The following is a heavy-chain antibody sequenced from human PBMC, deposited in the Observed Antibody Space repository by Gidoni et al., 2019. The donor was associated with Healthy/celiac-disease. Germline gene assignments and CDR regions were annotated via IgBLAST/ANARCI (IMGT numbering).Heavy chain of an antibody. J-gene: IGHJ4*02. D-gene: IGHD6-19*01. Sequence: EVQLVESGGGLVQPGGSLRLSCAASGFTFSSYWMSWVRQAPGKGLEWVANIKQDGSEKYYVDSVKGRFTISRDNAKNSLYLQMNSLRAEDTAVYYCARDPIAVAGRALDYWGQGTLVTVSS. CDR2: IKQDGSEK. CDR3: ARDPIAVAGRALDY. V-gene: IGHV3-7*01. CDR1: GFTFSSYW.